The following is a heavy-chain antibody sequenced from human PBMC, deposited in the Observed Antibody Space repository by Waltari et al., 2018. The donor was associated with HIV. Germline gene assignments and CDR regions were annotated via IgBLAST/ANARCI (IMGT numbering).Heavy chain of an antibody. V-gene: IGHV1-2*02. CDR2: ININSGGT. CDR1: GYTFTEYY. CDR3: TRAQSHVHGLDV. Sequence: QVQLVQSGAELKKSGASVKVSCKPSGYTFTEYYIHWVRQAPGQGLEWMGWININSGGTNFSQKFRGRVTLTRDTSISTAYMQLSSLGSDDTAIYYCTRAQSHVHGLDVWGQGTTVTVSS. J-gene: IGHJ6*02.